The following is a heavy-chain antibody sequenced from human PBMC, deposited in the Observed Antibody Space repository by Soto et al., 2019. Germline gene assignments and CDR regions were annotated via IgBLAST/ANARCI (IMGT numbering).Heavy chain of an antibody. Sequence: ASVKVSCKASGYTFTSYGISWVRQAPGPGLEWMGWISAYNGNTNYAQKLQGRVTMTTDTSTSTAYMELRSLRSDDTAVYYCARALITVTTSGFDPWGQGTLVTVSS. CDR3: ARALITVTTSGFDP. D-gene: IGHD4-17*01. CDR1: GYTFTSYG. V-gene: IGHV1-18*01. CDR2: ISAYNGNT. J-gene: IGHJ5*02.